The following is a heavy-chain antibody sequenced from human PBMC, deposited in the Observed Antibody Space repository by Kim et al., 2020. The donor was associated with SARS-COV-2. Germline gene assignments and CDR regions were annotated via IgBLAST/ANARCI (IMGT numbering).Heavy chain of an antibody. V-gene: IGHV3-23*01. D-gene: IGHD3-10*01. J-gene: IGHJ4*02. Sequence: YADSVKGRFTISRDNSKNTLYLQMNSLRAEDTAVYYCAKRAPYGSGSYYYWGQGTLVTVSS. CDR3: AKRAPYGSGSYYY.